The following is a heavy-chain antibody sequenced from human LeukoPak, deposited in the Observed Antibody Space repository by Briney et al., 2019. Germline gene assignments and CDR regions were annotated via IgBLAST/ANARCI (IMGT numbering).Heavy chain of an antibody. CDR2: VYYSGST. J-gene: IGHJ4*02. CDR1: GGSISSYY. V-gene: IGHV4-59*01. CDR3: ASKSPLDWNFDY. D-gene: IGHD1-1*01. Sequence: SSETLSLTCTVSGGSISSYYWSWIRQPPGKGLEWIGYVYYSGSTNYNPSLKSRVTISVDTSKNQFSLKLSSVTAADTAVYYCASKSPLDWNFDYWGQGTLVTVSS.